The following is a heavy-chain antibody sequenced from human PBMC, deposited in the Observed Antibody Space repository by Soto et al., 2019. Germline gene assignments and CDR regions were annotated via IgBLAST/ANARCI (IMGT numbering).Heavy chain of an antibody. V-gene: IGHV1-69*01. J-gene: IGHJ6*02. CDR1: GGTFGSYA. Sequence: QVQLVQSGAEVKKPGSSVKVSCKASGGTFGSYAISWVRQAPGQGLEWMGGIIPIPGTANYAQKFQGRVTIAADESTSPSNMEMSSLRSEDTAVYYCARSQGSSTSLEIYYYYYYGMDVWGQGTTVTVSS. D-gene: IGHD2-2*01. CDR2: IIPIPGTA. CDR3: ARSQGSSTSLEIYYYYYYGMDV.